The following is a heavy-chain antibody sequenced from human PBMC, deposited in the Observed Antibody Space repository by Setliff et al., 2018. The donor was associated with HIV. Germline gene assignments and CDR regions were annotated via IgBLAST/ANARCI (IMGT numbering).Heavy chain of an antibody. CDR3: AKDRTGTGTTLHV. J-gene: IGHJ6*04. D-gene: IGHD1-7*01. CDR1: GYTFTNYY. V-gene: IGHV1-2*06. CDR2: INPKSGGT. Sequence: ASVKVSCKASGYTFTNYYIHWVRQAPGQGLEWMGRINPKSGGTNYVQKFQGRVTMTRDTSINTAYLELSRLRSDDTAVYYCAKDRTGTGTTLHVWGKGTTVTVSS.